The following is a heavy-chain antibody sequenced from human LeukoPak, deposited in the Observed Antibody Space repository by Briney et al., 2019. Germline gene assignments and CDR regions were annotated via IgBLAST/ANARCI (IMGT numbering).Heavy chain of an antibody. CDR1: GYTFTSYY. V-gene: IGHV1-46*01. CDR2: INPSGGST. CDR3: ARATMVRGVVDY. Sequence: ASVKVSCKASGYTFTSYYMHWVRQAPVQGLEWMGIINPSGGSTSYAQKFQGRVTMTRDMSTSTVYMELSSLRSEDTAVYYCARATMVRGVVDYWGQGTLVTVSS. J-gene: IGHJ4*02. D-gene: IGHD3-10*01.